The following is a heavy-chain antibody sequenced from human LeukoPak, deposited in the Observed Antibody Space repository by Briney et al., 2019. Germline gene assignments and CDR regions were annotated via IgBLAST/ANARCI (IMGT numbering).Heavy chain of an antibody. CDR2: IYYSGST. D-gene: IGHD3-10*01. CDR3: ARARYYYGSGSYYYYFDY. J-gene: IGHJ4*02. CDR1: GGSISSYY. Sequence: PSETLSLTCTVSGGSISSYYWSWIRQPPGKGLEWIGYIYYSGSTNYNPSLKSRVSVSVDTSKKQFSLKLSSVTAADTAVYYCARARYYYGSGSYYYYFDYWGQGTLVTVSS. V-gene: IGHV4-59*01.